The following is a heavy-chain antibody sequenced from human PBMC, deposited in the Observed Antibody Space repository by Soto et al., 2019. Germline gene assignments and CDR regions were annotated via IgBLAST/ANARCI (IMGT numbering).Heavy chain of an antibody. J-gene: IGHJ4*02. V-gene: IGHV3-7*01. CDR3: ARETVYYYDLSYFDY. CDR2: IKQDGSEK. Sequence: EVQLVESGGGLVQPGGSLRLSCAASGFTFSSYWMSWVRQAPGKGLEWVANIKQDGSEKYYVDSVKGRFTISRDNTQNALYLQMNGLRAEDTAVYYCARETVYYYDLSYFDYWGQGTLVTVSS. CDR1: GFTFSSYW. D-gene: IGHD3-22*01.